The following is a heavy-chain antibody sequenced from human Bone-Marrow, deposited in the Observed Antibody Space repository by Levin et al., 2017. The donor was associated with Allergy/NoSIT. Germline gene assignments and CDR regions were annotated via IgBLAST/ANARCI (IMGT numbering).Heavy chain of an antibody. CDR1: GYNFPTYW. Sequence: ASVKVSCKGSGYNFPTYWIGWVRQMPGKGLVWMGIIYPGDSDARYSPSFQGQVTISADKSINTAYLQWSSLKASDTAMYYCARLAARPDFFDYWGQGTLVTVSS. CDR3: ARLAARPDFFDY. CDR2: IYPGDSDA. D-gene: IGHD6-6*01. V-gene: IGHV5-51*01. J-gene: IGHJ4*02.